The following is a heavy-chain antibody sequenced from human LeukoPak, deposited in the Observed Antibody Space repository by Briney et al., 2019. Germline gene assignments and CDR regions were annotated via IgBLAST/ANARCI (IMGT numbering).Heavy chain of an antibody. D-gene: IGHD3-22*01. Sequence: SETLSLTCAVSGGSISSSNWWSWVRQPPGKGLEWIGENYHSGSTNYNPSLKSRVTISVDKSKNQFSLKLSSVTAADTAVYYCARDRYYYDSSGYLPFDYWGQGTLVTVST. V-gene: IGHV4-4*02. CDR1: GGSISSSNW. CDR2: NYHSGST. CDR3: ARDRYYYDSSGYLPFDY. J-gene: IGHJ4*02.